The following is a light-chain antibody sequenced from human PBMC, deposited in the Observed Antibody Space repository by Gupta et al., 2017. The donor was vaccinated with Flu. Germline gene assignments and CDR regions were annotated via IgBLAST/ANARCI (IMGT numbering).Light chain of an antibody. CDR2: STY. CDR1: SGCVHNEQY. J-gene: IGLJ2*01. V-gene: IGLV8-61*01. CDR3: FLYMCNLVWI. Sequence: TLTLACSLSSGCVHNEQYHSWYQQHPGQAPRTIVYSTYTRSSWVPDRFSCSLLGHKAALTIAGAQSDDDCLYYCFLYMCNLVWIFGGGTKVTVL.